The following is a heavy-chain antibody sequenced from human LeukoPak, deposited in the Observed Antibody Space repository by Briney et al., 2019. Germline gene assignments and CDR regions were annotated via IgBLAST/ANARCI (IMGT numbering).Heavy chain of an antibody. D-gene: IGHD6-19*01. CDR1: GGSFSGYY. CDR2: INHSGST. CDR3: ARAGVAVADTGYYFDY. Sequence: SETLSLTCAVYGGSFSGYYWSWIRQPPGKGLEWIGEINHSGSTNYNPSLKSRVTISVDTSKNQFSLKLSSVTAADTAVYYCARAGVAVADTGYYFDYWGQGTLVTVSS. J-gene: IGHJ4*02. V-gene: IGHV4-34*01.